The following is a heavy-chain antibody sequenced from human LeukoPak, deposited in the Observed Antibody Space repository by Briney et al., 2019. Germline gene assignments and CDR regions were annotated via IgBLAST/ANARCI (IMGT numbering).Heavy chain of an antibody. V-gene: IGHV3-48*04. Sequence: GGSLRLSCAASGFTFSSYGMSWVRQAPGKGLEWVSYIRSSSSSIHYADSVKGRFTISRDNAKNSLYLQMNSLRAEDTALYYCAKDSGYEFDPWGQGTLVTVSS. J-gene: IGHJ5*02. CDR2: IRSSSSSI. CDR1: GFTFSSYG. D-gene: IGHD5-12*01. CDR3: AKDSGYEFDP.